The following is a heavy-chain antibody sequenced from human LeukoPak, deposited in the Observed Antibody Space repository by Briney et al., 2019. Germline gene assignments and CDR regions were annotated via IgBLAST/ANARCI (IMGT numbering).Heavy chain of an antibody. V-gene: IGHV4-59*11. D-gene: IGHD4-17*01. CDR1: DDSFSSHY. Sequence: SETLSLTCAVSDDSFSSHYWTWIRQPPRKGLEWIGYISYIGSTNHNPSLKSRVTISIDTSRNQFSLRLSSVTAADTAVYYCARDLVTVTKGFDIWGQGTMVSVSS. J-gene: IGHJ3*02. CDR2: ISYIGST. CDR3: ARDLVTVTKGFDI.